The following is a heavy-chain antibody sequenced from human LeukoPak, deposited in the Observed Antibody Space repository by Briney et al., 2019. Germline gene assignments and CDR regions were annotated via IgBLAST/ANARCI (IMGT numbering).Heavy chain of an antibody. D-gene: IGHD6-19*01. V-gene: IGHV1-69*13. Sequence: GASVKVSCKASGYTFTGYYMHWVRQAPGQGLEWMGGIIPIFGTANYAQKFQGRVTITADESTSTAYMELSSLRSEDTAVYYCARDGDYSSGTPYYYYMDVWGKGTTVTISS. CDR2: IIPIFGTA. CDR1: GYTFTGYY. CDR3: ARDGDYSSGTPYYYYMDV. J-gene: IGHJ6*03.